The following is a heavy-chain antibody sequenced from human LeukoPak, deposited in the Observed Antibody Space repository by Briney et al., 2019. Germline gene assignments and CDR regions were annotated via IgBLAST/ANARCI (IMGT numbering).Heavy chain of an antibody. CDR3: VKNSGWYRLDF. CDR1: GFNFRDYW. CDR2: IKSDGSAQ. V-gene: IGHV3-7*03. D-gene: IGHD6-13*01. J-gene: IGHJ4*02. Sequence: GGSLRLSCAASGFNFRDYWMDWVRQAPGKGLEWVGHIKSDGSAQYYVDSVKGRFVLSRDNARNSLVLRMNSLRAEDTAVYYCVKNSGWYRLDFWGQGTLVTVSS.